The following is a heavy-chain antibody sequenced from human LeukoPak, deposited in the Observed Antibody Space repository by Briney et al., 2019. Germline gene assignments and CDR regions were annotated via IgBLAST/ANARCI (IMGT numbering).Heavy chain of an antibody. Sequence: QPGGSLRLSCAASGFTFSNNLMHWVRQGPGKGLVWVSHINSDGNTIRYADSVKARFTISRDNAKNTLYLQMNSLRAEDTAVYFCARGFSGAIDYWGRGTQVTVSS. CDR3: ARGFSGAIDY. CDR1: GFTFSNNL. V-gene: IGHV3-74*01. CDR2: INSDGNTI. J-gene: IGHJ4*02. D-gene: IGHD3-10*01.